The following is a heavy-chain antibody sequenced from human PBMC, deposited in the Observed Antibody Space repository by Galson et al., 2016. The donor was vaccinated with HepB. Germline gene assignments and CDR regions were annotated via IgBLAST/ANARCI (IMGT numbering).Heavy chain of an antibody. V-gene: IGHV3-33*01. CDR3: ARDGVPNYDFWTGFYYFDH. J-gene: IGHJ4*02. CDR2: IWGDGSNR. CDR1: GFTFNDYG. D-gene: IGHD3-3*01. Sequence: SLRLSCAASGFTFNDYGMHWVRQAPGKGLEWVAVIWGDGSNRYYGDSVRGRFTISRDNARKTLYLQMDRLRPEDTAVYFCARDGVPNYDFWTGFYYFDHWGQGNLVTVS.